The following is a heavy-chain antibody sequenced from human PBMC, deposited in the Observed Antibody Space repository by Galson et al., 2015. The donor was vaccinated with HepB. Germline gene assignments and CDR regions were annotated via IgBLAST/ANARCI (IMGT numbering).Heavy chain of an antibody. V-gene: IGHV4-31*03. CDR3: ARGSRITGTFTWFDP. D-gene: IGHD1-7*01. CDR2: IYYSGST. CDR1: GGSISSGGYY. J-gene: IGHJ5*02. Sequence: TLSLTCTVSGGSISSGGYYWSWIRQHPGKGLEWIGYIYYSGSTYYNPSLKSRVTISVDTSKNQFSLKLSSVTAADTAVYYCARGSRITGTFTWFDPWGQGTLVAVSS.